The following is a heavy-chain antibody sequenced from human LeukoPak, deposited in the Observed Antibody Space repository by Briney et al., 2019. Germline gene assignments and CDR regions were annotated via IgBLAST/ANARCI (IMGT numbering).Heavy chain of an antibody. Sequence: GGSLRLSCAASGFTLSDYSMNWVRQAPGKGLEWVSSISSSSSYIYYADSVKGRFAISRDNAKNSLYLQMNSLRAEDTAVYYCARDYYDSSGYFYYGMDVWGQGTTVTVSS. D-gene: IGHD3-22*01. J-gene: IGHJ6*02. CDR3: ARDYYDSSGYFYYGMDV. V-gene: IGHV3-21*01. CDR1: GFTLSDYS. CDR2: ISSSSSYI.